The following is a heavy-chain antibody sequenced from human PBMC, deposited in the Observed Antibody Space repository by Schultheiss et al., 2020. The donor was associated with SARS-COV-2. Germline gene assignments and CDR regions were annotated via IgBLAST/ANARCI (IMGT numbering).Heavy chain of an antibody. CDR2: INPNSGGT. J-gene: IGHJ6*02. Sequence: VSVKVSCKASGGTFSSYAISWVRQAPGQGLEWMGWINPNSGGTNYAQKFQGRVSMTRNTSISTAYMELYSLRSEDTAVYYCARDYGDFPMDVWGQGTTVTVSS. CDR3: ARDYGDFPMDV. D-gene: IGHD4-17*01. V-gene: IGHV1-8*02. CDR1: GGTFSSYA.